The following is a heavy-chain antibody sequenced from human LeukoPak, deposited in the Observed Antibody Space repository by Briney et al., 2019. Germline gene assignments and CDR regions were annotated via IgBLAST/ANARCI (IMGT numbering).Heavy chain of an antibody. CDR2: ISGSGGST. V-gene: IGHV3-23*01. Sequence: PGGSLRLSCAASGFTFSSYAMSWVRQAPGKGLEWVSAISGSGGSTYYADSVKGRFTISRDNAKNSLYLQMNSLGAEDTALYYCARGRGCSSLSCYPDYWGQGTLVTVSS. CDR1: GFTFSSYA. D-gene: IGHD2-2*01. J-gene: IGHJ4*02. CDR3: ARGRGCSSLSCYPDY.